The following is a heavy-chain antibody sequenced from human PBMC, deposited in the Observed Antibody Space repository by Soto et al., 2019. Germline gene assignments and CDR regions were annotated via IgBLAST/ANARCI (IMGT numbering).Heavy chain of an antibody. D-gene: IGHD2-8*01. CDR1: GFTFSSYG. CDR3: AKDRGDIVLMVYAFSSGMDV. CDR2: ISYDGSNK. J-gene: IGHJ6*02. Sequence: PGGSLRLSCAASGFTFSSYGMHWVRQAPGKGLEWVAVISYDGSNKYYADSVKGRFTISRDNSKNTLYLQMNSLRAEDTAVYYCAKDRGDIVLMVYAFSSGMDVWGQGTTVTVSS. V-gene: IGHV3-30*18.